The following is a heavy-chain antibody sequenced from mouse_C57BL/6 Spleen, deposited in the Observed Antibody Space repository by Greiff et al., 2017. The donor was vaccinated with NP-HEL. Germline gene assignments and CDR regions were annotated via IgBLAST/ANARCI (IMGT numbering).Heavy chain of an antibody. Sequence: EVQLQESGPGLVKPSQSLSLTCSVTGYSITSGYYWNWIRQFPGNKLEWMGYISYDGSNNYNPSLKNRISITRDTSKNQFFLKLNSVTTEDTATYYCAREDDYDKAMDYWGQGTSVTVSS. CDR1: GYSITSGYY. V-gene: IGHV3-6*01. D-gene: IGHD2-4*01. CDR2: ISYDGSN. J-gene: IGHJ4*01. CDR3: AREDDYDKAMDY.